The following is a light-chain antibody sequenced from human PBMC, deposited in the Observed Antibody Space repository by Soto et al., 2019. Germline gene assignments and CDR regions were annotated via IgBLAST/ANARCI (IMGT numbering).Light chain of an antibody. CDR1: SSDVGGYNY. CDR3: SSYTSRSTLGYV. Sequence: QSALAQPASVSGSPGQSITISCTGTSSDVGGYNYVSWYQHHPGKAPQLMIYDVTNRPSGISNRFSGSKSGNTASLTISGLQAEDEAEYYCSSYTSRSTLGYVFGTGTKVTVL. V-gene: IGLV2-14*03. CDR2: DVT. J-gene: IGLJ1*01.